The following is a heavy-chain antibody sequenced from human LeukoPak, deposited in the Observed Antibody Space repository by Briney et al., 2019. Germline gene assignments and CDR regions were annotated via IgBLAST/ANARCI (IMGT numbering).Heavy chain of an antibody. D-gene: IGHD2-8*02. J-gene: IGHJ4*02. CDR2: IIPTFGTA. V-gene: IGHV1-69*13. CDR1: GGTFSSYA. CDR3: ARGWWLGYFDY. Sequence: GASVKVSCKASGGTFSSYAISWVRQAPGQGLEWMGGIIPTFGTADYAQKFQGRVTITADESTSTAYMELSSLRSEDTAVYYCARGWWLGYFDYWGQGTLVTVSS.